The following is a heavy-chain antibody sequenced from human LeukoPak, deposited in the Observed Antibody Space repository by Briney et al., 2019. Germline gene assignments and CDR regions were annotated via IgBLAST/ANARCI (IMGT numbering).Heavy chain of an antibody. CDR1: GYNFTNYW. Sequence: GESLKISCKGSGYNFTNYWIGWVRQMSGEGLEWMGIMYPGDSDTRYSPSFQGQVTISADRSISTAYLQWSSLKASDTAMYYCARQSHSITDYWGQGTLVTVSS. D-gene: IGHD1-14*01. J-gene: IGHJ4*02. CDR3: ARQSHSITDY. V-gene: IGHV5-51*01. CDR2: MYPGDSDT.